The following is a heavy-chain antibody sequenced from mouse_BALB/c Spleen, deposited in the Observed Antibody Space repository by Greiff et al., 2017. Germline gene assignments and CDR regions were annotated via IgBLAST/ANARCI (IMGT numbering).Heavy chain of an antibody. Sequence: EVNVVESGGGLVKPGGSLKLSCAASGFTFSDYYMYWVRQTPEKRLEWVASISSGGSTYYPDSVKGRFTISRDNARNILYLQMSSLRSEDTAMYYCARVPYGNYVGYAMDYWGQGTSVTVSS. CDR1: GFTFSDYY. V-gene: IGHV5-6-5*01. CDR2: ISSGGST. D-gene: IGHD2-1*01. CDR3: ARVPYGNYVGYAMDY. J-gene: IGHJ4*01.